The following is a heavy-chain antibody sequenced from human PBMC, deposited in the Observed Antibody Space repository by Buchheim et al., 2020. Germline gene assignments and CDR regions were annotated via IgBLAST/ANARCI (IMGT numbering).Heavy chain of an antibody. V-gene: IGHV3-11*05. CDR1: GFTFSDFY. Sequence: QVQLVESGGGLVKPGGSLRLSCAASGFTFSDFYMTWIRQAPGKGLEWVSYISTSSTDTDFADSVKGRFTISRDNAKHSLYLQMNSLRAEDTAVYYCARYFGAGSSYGMDVWGQGTT. CDR3: ARYFGAGSSYGMDV. D-gene: IGHD3-10*01. CDR2: ISTSSTDT. J-gene: IGHJ6*02.